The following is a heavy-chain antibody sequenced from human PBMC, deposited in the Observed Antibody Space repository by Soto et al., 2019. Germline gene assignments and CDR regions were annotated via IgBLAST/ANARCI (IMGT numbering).Heavy chain of an antibody. V-gene: IGHV3-30-3*01. CDR2: ISYDGSNK. J-gene: IGHJ6*02. Sequence: QVQLVESGGGVVQPGRSLRLSCAASGFTFSSYAMHWVRQAPGKGLEWVAVISYDGSNKYYADSVKGRFTISRDNSKNTLYLQMNRLRAEDTAVYYCARDQYSSGWGYGMDVWGQGTTVTVSS. CDR3: ARDQYSSGWGYGMDV. D-gene: IGHD6-19*01. CDR1: GFTFSSYA.